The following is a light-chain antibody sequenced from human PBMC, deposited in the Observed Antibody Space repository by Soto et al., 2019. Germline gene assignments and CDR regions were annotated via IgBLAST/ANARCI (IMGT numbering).Light chain of an antibody. CDR1: KSASSYY. J-gene: IGKJ1*01. V-gene: IGKV3-20*01. Sequence: EIVLTQSPGNMSLSPGDRATLSCRASKSASSYYLAWYQQNPGQAPRLLISGAPTRVPGLPHRFSGSRSGTDFTLTITRLEPEDCALYYCQPSPVTLGQGSKVDIK. CDR3: QPSPVT. CDR2: GAP.